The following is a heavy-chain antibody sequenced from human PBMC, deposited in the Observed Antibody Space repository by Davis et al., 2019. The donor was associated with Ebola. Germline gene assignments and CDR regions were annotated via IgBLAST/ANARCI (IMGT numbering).Heavy chain of an antibody. D-gene: IGHD6-19*01. V-gene: IGHV1-69*06. Sequence: SVKVSCKPSDGTFNTSSFSWVRQAPGQGLEWMGSIIPMFGTPTYAQNFQGRVTITADKSTNTAYVELSSLRSEDTAIYYCAREAVASSEFDYWGQGTLVTVSS. J-gene: IGHJ4*02. CDR3: AREAVASSEFDY. CDR2: IIPMFGTP. CDR1: DGTFNTSS.